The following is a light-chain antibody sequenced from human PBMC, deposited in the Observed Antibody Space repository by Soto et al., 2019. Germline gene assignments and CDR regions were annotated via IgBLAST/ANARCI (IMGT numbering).Light chain of an antibody. V-gene: IGKV1-39*01. CDR2: DGS. Sequence: DIQLTQSPSSRSASLGDGVTISCRASHTIMTYLNWYQLKPGKAPRLLIYDGSSLESGVPSRFTGSASGTDFTLTITSLQPDDFATYYCQQSHSFPFTFGQGTRLEIK. J-gene: IGKJ5*01. CDR1: HTIMTY. CDR3: QQSHSFPFT.